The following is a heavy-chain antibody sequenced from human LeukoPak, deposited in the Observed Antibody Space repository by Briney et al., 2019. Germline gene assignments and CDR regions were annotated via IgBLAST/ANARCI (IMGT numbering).Heavy chain of an antibody. Sequence: SETLSLTCAVYGGSFSGYQWSWIRQPPGKGLECIGEINHSGSTNYNPSLKSRVTISVDTSKNQFSLKLSSVTAADTAVYYCARPGQLGTFYYGMDVWGQGTTVTVS. CDR1: GGSFSGYQ. V-gene: IGHV4-34*01. J-gene: IGHJ6*02. D-gene: IGHD3-16*01. CDR2: INHSGST. CDR3: ARPGQLGTFYYGMDV.